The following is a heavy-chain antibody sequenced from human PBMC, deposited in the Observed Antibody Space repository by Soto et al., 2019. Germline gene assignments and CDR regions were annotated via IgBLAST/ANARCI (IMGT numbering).Heavy chain of an antibody. CDR3: AKAVSDCSGGSCYSNWFDP. D-gene: IGHD2-15*01. CDR1: GFTFSSYA. V-gene: IGHV3-23*01. Sequence: GGSLRLSCAASGFTFSSYAMSWVRQAPGKGLEWVSAISGSGGSTYYADSVKGRFTISRDNSKNTLYLQMNSLRAEDTAVYYCAKAVSDCSGGSCYSNWFDPRGQGTLVTVSS. CDR2: ISGSGGST. J-gene: IGHJ5*02.